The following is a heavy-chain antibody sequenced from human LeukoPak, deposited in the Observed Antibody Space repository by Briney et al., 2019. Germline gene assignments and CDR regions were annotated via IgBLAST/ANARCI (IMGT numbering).Heavy chain of an antibody. CDR2: IYYSGST. Sequence: SETLSLTCTVSGGSISSGGYYWSWIRQHPGKGLEWIGYIYYSGSTYYNPSLKSRVTISVDTSKNQFSLKLSSVTAADTAVYYCAREHLWFREDYGMDVWGQGTTVTVSS. CDR3: AREHLWFREDYGMDV. CDR1: GGSISSGGYY. J-gene: IGHJ6*02. V-gene: IGHV4-31*03. D-gene: IGHD3-10*01.